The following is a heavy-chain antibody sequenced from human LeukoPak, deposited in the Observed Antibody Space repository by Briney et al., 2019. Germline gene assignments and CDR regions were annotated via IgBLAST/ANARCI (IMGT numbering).Heavy chain of an antibody. J-gene: IGHJ6*03. CDR2: IYTSGST. CDR3: ARNTGGSPDLYYMDV. CDR1: GGSISSGSYY. V-gene: IGHV4-61*02. D-gene: IGHD7-27*01. Sequence: SETLSLTCTVSGGSISSGSYYWSWIRQPAGKGLEWIGRIYTSGSTNYNPSPKSRVTISVDTSKNQFSLKLSSVTAADTAVYYCARNTGGSPDLYYMDVWGKGTTVTVSS.